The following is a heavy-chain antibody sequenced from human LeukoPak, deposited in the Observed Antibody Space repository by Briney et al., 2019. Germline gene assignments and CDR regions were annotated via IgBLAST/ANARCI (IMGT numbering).Heavy chain of an antibody. CDR3: ARRGYYDSSGYDY. CDR2: ISANSTDI. Sequence: GGSLRLSCAASRFTFYNYAMKWLPQAPGKELVGVSSISANSTDIYYADSVKGRVTITRDNAKNSLYLQINSLRAEDTAIYYCARRGYYDSSGYDYGGQGNGVTVS. J-gene: IGHJ4*02. CDR1: RFTFYNYA. D-gene: IGHD3-22*01. V-gene: IGHV3-21*01.